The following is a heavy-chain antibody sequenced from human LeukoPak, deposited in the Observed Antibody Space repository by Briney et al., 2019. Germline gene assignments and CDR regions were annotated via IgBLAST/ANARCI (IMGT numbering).Heavy chain of an antibody. V-gene: IGHV4-59*12. J-gene: IGHJ4*02. CDR3: ARGAAVAGDLDY. CDR1: GGPISSYY. CDR2: IYYSGST. Sequence: SETLSLTCTVSGGPISSYYWSWIRQPPGKGLEWIGYIYYSGSTNYNPSLKSRVTISVDTSKNQFSLKLSSVTAADTAVYYCARGAAVAGDLDYWGQGTLVTVSS. D-gene: IGHD6-19*01.